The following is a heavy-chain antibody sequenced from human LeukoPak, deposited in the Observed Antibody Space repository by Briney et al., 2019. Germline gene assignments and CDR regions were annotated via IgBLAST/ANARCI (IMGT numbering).Heavy chain of an antibody. Sequence: GGSLRLSCVASGFTFSSYWMHWVRQAPGKGLEWVSVIYSGGSTYYADSVKGRFTISRDNSKNTLYLQMNSLRAEDTAVYYCARVAYDSSGYYPSNDYWGQGTLVTVSS. CDR1: GFTFSSYW. D-gene: IGHD3-22*01. CDR3: ARVAYDSSGYYPSNDY. CDR2: IYSGGST. V-gene: IGHV3-53*01. J-gene: IGHJ4*02.